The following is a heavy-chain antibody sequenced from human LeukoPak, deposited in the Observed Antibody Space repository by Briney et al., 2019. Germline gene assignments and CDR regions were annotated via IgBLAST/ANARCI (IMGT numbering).Heavy chain of an antibody. J-gene: IGHJ4*02. CDR1: GFTFSSYA. CDR2: ISGSGGST. Sequence: SGGSLRLSCAASGFTFSSYAMSWVRQAPGKGLEWVSAISGSGGSTYYADSVKGRFTISRDNSKNTLYLQMNSLRAEDTAVYYCAKVPDIVVVVAATPHTSDYWGQGTLVTGSS. D-gene: IGHD2-15*01. CDR3: AKVPDIVVVVAATPHTSDY. V-gene: IGHV3-23*01.